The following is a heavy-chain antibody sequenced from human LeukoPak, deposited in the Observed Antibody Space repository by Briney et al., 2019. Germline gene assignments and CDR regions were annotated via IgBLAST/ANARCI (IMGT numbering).Heavy chain of an antibody. CDR2: ISGSGSPT. CDR1: GFTFSNYW. J-gene: IGHJ5*02. V-gene: IGHV3-23*01. CDR3: AKENGDLYEYCGFTSCPDNWFDP. Sequence: PGGSLRLSCEGSGFTFSNYWMGWVRQAPGKGLEWVSGISGSGSPTHYADSVKGRFAISRDNSKNTVYLQMNSLRAEDTAVYYCAKENGDLYEYCGFTSCPDNWFDPWGQGTLVTVSS. D-gene: IGHD2-2*01.